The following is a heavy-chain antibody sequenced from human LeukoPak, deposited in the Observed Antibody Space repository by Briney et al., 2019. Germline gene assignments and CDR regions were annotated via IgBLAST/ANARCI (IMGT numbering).Heavy chain of an antibody. CDR2: INPNSGGT. D-gene: IGHD7-27*01. Sequence: GASVKVSCKASGYTFTGYYMHWVRQVPGQGLEWMGWINPNSGGTNYAQKFQGRVTMTRDTSTSTAYMELRSLRSDDTAVYYCASVEDRTRPNWGFFTPQQDAFDIWGQGTMVTVSS. CDR1: GYTFTGYY. V-gene: IGHV1-2*02. CDR3: ASVEDRTRPNWGFFTPQQDAFDI. J-gene: IGHJ3*02.